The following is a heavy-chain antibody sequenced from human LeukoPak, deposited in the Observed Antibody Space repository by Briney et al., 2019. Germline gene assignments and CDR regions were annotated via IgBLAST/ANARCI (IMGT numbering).Heavy chain of an antibody. V-gene: IGHV3-30-3*01. CDR2: ISYEGSKK. Sequence: GGSLRLSCAASGFIFSTYTMHWVRQAPGKGLEWVALISYEGSKKNYADSVNGRFTISRDNSQNTLSLETSSLRTEDTAVYYCARAPYTSGWYFAFDYWGRGTLVTVSS. D-gene: IGHD6-19*01. CDR3: ARAPYTSGWYFAFDY. CDR1: GFIFSTYT. J-gene: IGHJ4*02.